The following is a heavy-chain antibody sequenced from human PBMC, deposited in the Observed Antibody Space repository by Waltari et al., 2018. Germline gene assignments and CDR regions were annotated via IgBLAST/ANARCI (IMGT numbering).Heavy chain of an antibody. V-gene: IGHV1-69*13. CDR2: IIPIFGTA. Sequence: QVQLVQSGAEVKKPGSSVKVSCKASGGTFSSYAISWVRQAPGHGLEWMGRIIPIFGTANYAQKFQGRVTITADKSTSTAYMELSSLRSEDTAVYYCARDWVPHIFGVPKGAFDIWGQGTMVTVSS. CDR3: ARDWVPHIFGVPKGAFDI. J-gene: IGHJ3*02. CDR1: GGTFSSYA. D-gene: IGHD3-3*01.